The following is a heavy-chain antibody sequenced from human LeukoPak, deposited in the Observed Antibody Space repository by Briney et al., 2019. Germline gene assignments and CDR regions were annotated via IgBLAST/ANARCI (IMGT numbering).Heavy chain of an antibody. Sequence: PSETLSLTCTVSGGSISSSSYYWGWIRQPPGKGLEWIGSIYYSGSTYYNPSLKSRVTISVDTSKNQFSLKLSSVTAADTAVYYCARGQFWSGYYNWFDPWGQGTLVTVSS. CDR3: ARGQFWSGYYNWFDP. CDR2: IYYSGST. D-gene: IGHD3-3*01. J-gene: IGHJ5*02. CDR1: GGSISSSSYY. V-gene: IGHV4-39*07.